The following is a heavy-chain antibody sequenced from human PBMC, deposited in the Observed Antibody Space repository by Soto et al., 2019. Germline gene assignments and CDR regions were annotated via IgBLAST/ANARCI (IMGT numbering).Heavy chain of an antibody. CDR3: AKEYGGYYWYFDL. J-gene: IGHJ2*01. Sequence: QVQLVESGGGVVQPGRSLRLSCAASGFTFSSYGMHWVRQAPGKGLEWVAVISYDGSNKYYADSVKGRFTISRDNSKNRLYLQMNSLRAEDTAVYYCAKEYGGYYWYFDLWGRGTLVTVSS. CDR2: ISYDGSNK. CDR1: GFTFSSYG. D-gene: IGHD3-10*01. V-gene: IGHV3-30*18.